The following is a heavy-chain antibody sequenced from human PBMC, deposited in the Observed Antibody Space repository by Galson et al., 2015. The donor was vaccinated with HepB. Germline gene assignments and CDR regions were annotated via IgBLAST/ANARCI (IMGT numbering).Heavy chain of an antibody. CDR3: ARDRGYSYAYPLAMDV. D-gene: IGHD5-18*01. V-gene: IGHV1-2*02. J-gene: IGHJ6*03. Sequence: SVKVSCKASGYTFTGYYMHWVRQAPGQGLEWMGWINPNSGGTNYAQKFQGRVTMTRDTSISTAYMELSRLRSDDTAVYYCARDRGYSYAYPLAMDVWGKGTTVTVSS. CDR1: GYTFTGYY. CDR2: INPNSGGT.